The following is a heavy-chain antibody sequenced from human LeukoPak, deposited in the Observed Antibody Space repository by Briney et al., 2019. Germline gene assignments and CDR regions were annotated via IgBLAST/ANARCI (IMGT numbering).Heavy chain of an antibody. CDR3: ARAQDITNEYYALDV. D-gene: IGHD2-15*01. Sequence: GGSLRLSCAPSGFTLSKYEINWVRQAPERGLDCVSYISRGGTTTSYAASVKGRFTASRDNAKNSLFLQVNSLRGKDTAIYYWARAQDITNEYYALDVWGQGTTVTVSS. J-gene: IGHJ6*02. CDR1: GFTLSKYE. V-gene: IGHV3-48*03. CDR2: ISRGGTTT.